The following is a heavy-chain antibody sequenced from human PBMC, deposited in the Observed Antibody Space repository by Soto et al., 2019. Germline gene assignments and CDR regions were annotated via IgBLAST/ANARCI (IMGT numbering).Heavy chain of an antibody. J-gene: IGHJ4*02. V-gene: IGHV3-23*01. CDR3: EKRKGDNSGPLDS. CDR2: ISGSRGIT. D-gene: IGHD1-20*01. Sequence: PGGSLRLSCAASGFSLKTYAMSWVRKPPGKGLEWVSTISGSRGITYYADSVKGRFTISRDNAKNTVYLQMNSLRAEDTAIYYCEKRKGDNSGPLDSWGQGTKVTV. CDR1: GFSLKTYA.